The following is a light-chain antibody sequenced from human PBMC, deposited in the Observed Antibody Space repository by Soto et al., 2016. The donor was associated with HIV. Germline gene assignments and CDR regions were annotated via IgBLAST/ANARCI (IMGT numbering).Light chain of an antibody. V-gene: IGKV1-5*03. Sequence: DIQMTQSPSALSASVGDRVTITCRASQSISGWLAWCQQKPGKAPKVIIYKASTVQSGVPSRFSGSGSGTEFTLTIFSLQPDDFATYYCQQYHTYSTFGQGTKVEIK. CDR1: QSISGW. CDR3: QQYHTYST. CDR2: KAS. J-gene: IGKJ1*01.